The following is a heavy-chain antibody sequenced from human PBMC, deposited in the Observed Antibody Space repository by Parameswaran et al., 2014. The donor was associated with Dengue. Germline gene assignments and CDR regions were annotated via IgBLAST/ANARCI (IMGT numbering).Heavy chain of an antibody. V-gene: IGHV3-21*06. J-gene: IGHJ5*02. Sequence: APRNGGWEWVSSIDSTGSYIFYANSVKGRFTISRDIAKNSLHLQMNSLRAEDTAVYYCARGFIDESARGGWFDPWGPGNPGHRLL. CDR3: ARGFIDESARGGWFDP. D-gene: IGHD3-16*01. CDR2: IDSTGSYI.